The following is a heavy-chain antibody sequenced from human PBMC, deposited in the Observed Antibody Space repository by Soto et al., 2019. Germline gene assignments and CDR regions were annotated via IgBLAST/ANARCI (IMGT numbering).Heavy chain of an antibody. CDR3: ARDRFTMVRGVIITNWFDP. D-gene: IGHD3-10*01. V-gene: IGHV4-59*01. Sequence: TLSLTCTVSGGSISSYYWSWIRQPPGKGLEWIGYIYYSGSTNYNPSLKSRVTISVDTSKNQFSLKLSPVTAADTAVYYCARDRFTMVRGVIITNWFDPWGQGTLVTVSS. J-gene: IGHJ5*02. CDR2: IYYSGST. CDR1: GGSISSYY.